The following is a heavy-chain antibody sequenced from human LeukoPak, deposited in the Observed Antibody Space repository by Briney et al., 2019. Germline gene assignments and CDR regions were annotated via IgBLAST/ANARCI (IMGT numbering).Heavy chain of an antibody. CDR3: ARGTEQWLVRSNWFDP. J-gene: IGHJ5*02. V-gene: IGHV4-34*01. CDR2: IKHSGST. CDR1: GGSFSGYY. D-gene: IGHD6-19*01. Sequence: SETLSLTCAVYGGSFSGYYWSWIRQPPGKGLEWIGEIKHSGSTNYNPSLKSRVTISVDTSKNQFSLKLSSVTAADTAVYYCARGTEQWLVRSNWFDPWGQGTLVTVSS.